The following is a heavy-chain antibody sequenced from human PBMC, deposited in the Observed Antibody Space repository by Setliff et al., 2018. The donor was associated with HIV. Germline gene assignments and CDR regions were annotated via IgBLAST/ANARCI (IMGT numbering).Heavy chain of an antibody. D-gene: IGHD5-12*01. CDR3: ARDLKEDSGSDVIGLSSDTFDI. CDR2: ISAYNGNT. J-gene: IGHJ3*02. V-gene: IGHV1-18*01. CDR1: GYTFTSYG. Sequence: ASVKVSCKASGYTFTSYGISWVRQAPGQGLEWMGWISAYNGNTNYAQKLQGRVTMTTDTSTSTAYMELSNLRSDDTAVYYCARDLKEDSGSDVIGLSSDTFDIWGQGTMVT.